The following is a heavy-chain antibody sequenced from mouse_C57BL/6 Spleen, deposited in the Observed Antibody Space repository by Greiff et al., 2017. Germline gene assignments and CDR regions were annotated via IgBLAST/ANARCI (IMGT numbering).Heavy chain of an antibody. CDR1: GYSFTGYY. V-gene: IGHV1-42*01. D-gene: IGHD6-2*01. CDR3: ARFSDYYAMDY. CDR2: INPSTGGT. Sequence: VQLQQSGPELVKPGASVKISCKASGYSFTGYYMNWVKQSPEKSLEWIGEINPSTGGTTYNQKFKAKATLTVDKSSSTAYMQLKSLTSEDSAVYYCARFSDYYAMDYWGQGTSVTVSS. J-gene: IGHJ4*01.